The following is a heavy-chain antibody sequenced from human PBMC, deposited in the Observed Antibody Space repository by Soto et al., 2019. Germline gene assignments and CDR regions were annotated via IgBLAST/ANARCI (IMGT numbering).Heavy chain of an antibody. Sequence: GGSLSLSCTAYGFTFGAYAMSWVRQAPGKGLGWVGFIRSKADGGTTEYAASVKGRFTISRDESKSIAYVQMNCLKSEDTVVYYCTRASNWNAHDAFDIWGQGTMVTVSS. CDR3: TRASNWNAHDAFDI. J-gene: IGHJ3*02. CDR2: IRSKADGGTT. CDR1: GFTFGAYA. D-gene: IGHD1-20*01. V-gene: IGHV3-49*04.